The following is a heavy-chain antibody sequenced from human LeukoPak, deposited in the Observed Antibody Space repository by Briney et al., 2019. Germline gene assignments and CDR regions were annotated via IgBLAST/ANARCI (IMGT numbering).Heavy chain of an antibody. CDR2: IYTSGNT. CDR3: ARDPTGWVFDL. D-gene: IGHD3-16*01. V-gene: IGHV4-4*07. Sequence: SETLSLTCTVSGGPISSHYWSWIRQPAGKGLEWIGRIYTSGNTNYNPSLKSRVTISLDTSKNQLSLRLTSVTAADTALYYCARDPTGWVFDLSGRGTLVTVSS. CDR1: GGPISSHY. J-gene: IGHJ2*01.